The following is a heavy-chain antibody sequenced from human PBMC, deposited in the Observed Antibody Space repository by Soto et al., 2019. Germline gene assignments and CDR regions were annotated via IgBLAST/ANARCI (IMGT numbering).Heavy chain of an antibody. CDR2: ISYDGSNK. CDR1: GFTFSSYA. J-gene: IGHJ4*02. CDR3: ARDSPGYYYDSSGYPDY. V-gene: IGHV3-30-3*01. D-gene: IGHD3-22*01. Sequence: GGSLRLSCAASGFTFSSYAMHWVRQAPGKGLEWVAVISYDGSNKYYADSVKGRFTISRDNSKNTLYLQMNSLRAEDTAVYYCARDSPGYYYDSSGYPDYWGQGTLVTVSS.